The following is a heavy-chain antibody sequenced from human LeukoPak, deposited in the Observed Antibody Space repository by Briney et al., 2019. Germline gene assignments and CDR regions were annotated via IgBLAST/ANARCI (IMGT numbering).Heavy chain of an antibody. CDR1: GGSFSGYY. V-gene: IGHV4-34*01. Sequence: PSETLSLTCAVYGGSFSGYYWSWIRQPPGKGLGWIGEINHSGSTNYNPSLKSRVTISVDTSKNQFSLKLSSVTAADTAVYYCARDLLWFGESLWGQGTLVTVSS. CDR2: INHSGST. D-gene: IGHD3-10*01. J-gene: IGHJ4*02. CDR3: ARDLLWFGESL.